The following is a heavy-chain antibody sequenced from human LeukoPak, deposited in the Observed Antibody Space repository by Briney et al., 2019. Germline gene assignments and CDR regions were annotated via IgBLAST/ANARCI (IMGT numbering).Heavy chain of an antibody. Sequence: GGSLRLSCAASGFTFSSYAMSWVRQAPGKGLEWVSAISGSGGSTYYADSVKGRFTISRDNSKNTLYLQMNSQRAEDTAVYYCAKGNWISTLLPYYFDYWGQGTLVTVSS. D-gene: IGHD1-1*01. CDR3: AKGNWISTLLPYYFDY. J-gene: IGHJ4*02. V-gene: IGHV3-23*01. CDR2: ISGSGGST. CDR1: GFTFSSYA.